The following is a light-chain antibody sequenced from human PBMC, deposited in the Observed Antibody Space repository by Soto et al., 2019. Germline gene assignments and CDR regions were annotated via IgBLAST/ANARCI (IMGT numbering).Light chain of an antibody. Sequence: QSVLTQPASVSGSPGQSITISCTGTNSDLGTYNLVSWYQQHPGKAPKTIIYEVTKRPSGVSKRFSGSKSGNTASLTISGLQAEDEDDYYCCSYVGSNIFYVFGTGTTLTVL. V-gene: IGLV2-23*02. J-gene: IGLJ1*01. CDR3: CSYVGSNIFYV. CDR2: EVT. CDR1: NSDLGTYNL.